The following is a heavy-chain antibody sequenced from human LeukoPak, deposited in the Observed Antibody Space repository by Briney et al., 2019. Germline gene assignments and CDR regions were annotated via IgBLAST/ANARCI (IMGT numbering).Heavy chain of an antibody. CDR1: GGSISSGGYY. CDR2: IYYSGST. D-gene: IGHD3-10*01. V-gene: IGHV4-61*08. J-gene: IGHJ3*02. Sequence: PSETLSLTCTVSGGSISSGGYYWSWIRQPPGKGLEWIGYIYYSGSTNYNPSLKSRVTISVDTSKNQFSLKLSSVTAADTAVYYRAREMVSRDAFDIWGQGTMVTISS. CDR3: AREMVSRDAFDI.